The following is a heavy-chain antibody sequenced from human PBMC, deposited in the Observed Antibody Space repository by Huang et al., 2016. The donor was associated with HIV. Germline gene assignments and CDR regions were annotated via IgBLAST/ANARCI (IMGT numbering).Heavy chain of an antibody. CDR1: GFTFDDYA. V-gene: IGHV3-9*01. CDR2: INWNGVNL. J-gene: IGHJ4*02. CDR3: TKAVIMRKFGGAFDY. D-gene: IGHD3-16*01. Sequence: EIQLVESGGGSVEPGRSLRLSCVISGFTFDDYALHWVRQVPGKGPEWVSGINWNGVNLGYADSVKGRVTISRDNARNSLFLQLDSLRPEDTAFYYCTKAVIMRKFGGAFDYWGQGVPVIVSS.